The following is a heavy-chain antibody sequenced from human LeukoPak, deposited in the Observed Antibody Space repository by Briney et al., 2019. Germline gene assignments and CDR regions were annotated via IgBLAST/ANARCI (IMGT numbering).Heavy chain of an antibody. D-gene: IGHD4-17*01. CDR2: IWYDGSNG. CDR1: GFIFSTYG. CDR3: ASSTVTTRGVGDFDL. Sequence: PGTSLRLSCEASGFIFSTYGMNWVRQAPGKGLEWVAIIWYDGSNGYYADSVKGRFSISRDNSKSTLYLEMNSLRADDTAIYYCASSTVTTRGVGDFDLWGHGAWVTVSS. V-gene: IGHV3-33*01. J-gene: IGHJ3*01.